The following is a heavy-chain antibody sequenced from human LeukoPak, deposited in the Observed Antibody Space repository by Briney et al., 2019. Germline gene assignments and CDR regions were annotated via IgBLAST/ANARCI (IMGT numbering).Heavy chain of an antibody. J-gene: IGHJ4*02. V-gene: IGHV3-30*03. CDR2: ISYDGSNK. CDR1: GFTFSRYG. Sequence: GGSLRLSCAASGFTFSRYGMHWVRQAPGKGLEWVAVISYDGSNKYYADSMKGRFTISRDNSKNTLYLQMNSLRAEDTAVYYCARDLSYDSSGPIDYWGQGTLVTVSS. D-gene: IGHD3-22*01. CDR3: ARDLSYDSSGPIDY.